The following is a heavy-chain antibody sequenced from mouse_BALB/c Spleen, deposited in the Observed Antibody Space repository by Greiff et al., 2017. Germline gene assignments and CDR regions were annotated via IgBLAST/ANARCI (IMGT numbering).Heavy chain of an antibody. CDR3: ARSYDGYYAGAY. V-gene: IGHV3-2*02. Sequence: EVQGVESGPGLVKPSQSLSLTCTVTGYSITSDYAWNWIRQFPGNKLEWMGYISYSGSTSYNPSLKSRISITRDTSKNQFFLQLNSVTTEDTATYYCARSYDGYYAGAYWGQGTLVTVSA. D-gene: IGHD2-3*01. J-gene: IGHJ3*01. CDR1: GYSITSDYA. CDR2: ISYSGST.